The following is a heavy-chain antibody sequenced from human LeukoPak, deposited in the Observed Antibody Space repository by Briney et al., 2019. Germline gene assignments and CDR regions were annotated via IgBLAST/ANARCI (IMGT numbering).Heavy chain of an antibody. CDR1: GYTFTSYG. V-gene: IGHV1-18*01. CDR2: ISAYNGNT. D-gene: IGHD2-15*01. Sequence: ASVKVSCKASGYTFTSYGISWVRQAPGQGLERMGWISAYNGNTNCAQKLQGRVTMTTDTSTSTAYMELRSLRSDDTAVYYCAREGVVGYYYYGMDVWGQGTTVTVSS. CDR3: AREGVVGYYYYGMDV. J-gene: IGHJ6*02.